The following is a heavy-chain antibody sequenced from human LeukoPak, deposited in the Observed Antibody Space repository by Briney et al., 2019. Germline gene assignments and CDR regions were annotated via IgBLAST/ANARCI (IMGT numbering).Heavy chain of an antibody. Sequence: GGSLRLSCAASGFTFRTYWMHWVRQAPGKGLEWVSSISSSSSYIYYADSVKGRFTISRDNAKNSLYLQMNSLRAEDTAVYYCARDSGDGYFDYWGQGTLVTVSS. V-gene: IGHV3-21*01. J-gene: IGHJ4*02. CDR1: GFTFRTYW. D-gene: IGHD3-10*01. CDR3: ARDSGDGYFDY. CDR2: ISSSSSYI.